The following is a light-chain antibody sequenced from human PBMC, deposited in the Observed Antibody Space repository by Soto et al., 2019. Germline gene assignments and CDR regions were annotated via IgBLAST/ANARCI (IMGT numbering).Light chain of an antibody. CDR3: QQYDNFPFP. V-gene: IGKV1-33*01. Sequence: DIQMTQSPSSLSASVGDRVTITCQASQDIYENLNWYQQRPGKAPKFLIYGASNLEAGVPSRFSGSGSGTDFTLTISSLQPEDFATYSCQQYDNFPFPFGPGNKVDI. CDR1: QDIYEN. J-gene: IGKJ3*01. CDR2: GAS.